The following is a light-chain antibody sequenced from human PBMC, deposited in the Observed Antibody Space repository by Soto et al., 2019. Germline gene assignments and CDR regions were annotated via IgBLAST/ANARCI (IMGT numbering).Light chain of an antibody. Sequence: QSALTQPPSVSGSPGQSVTISCTGTSSDVGTYNRVSWYQQPPGTAPRLMIYEVSNRPSGVPDRFSGSKSGNTASLTISGLQPEDEADYYCSSYTSTTTFVIFGGGTKLTLL. CDR2: EVS. J-gene: IGLJ2*01. CDR1: SSDVGTYNR. V-gene: IGLV2-18*02. CDR3: SSYTSTTTFVI.